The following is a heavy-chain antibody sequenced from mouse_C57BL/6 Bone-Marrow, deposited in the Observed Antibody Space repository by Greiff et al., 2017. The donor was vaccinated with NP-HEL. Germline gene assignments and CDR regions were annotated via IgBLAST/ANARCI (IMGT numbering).Heavy chain of an antibody. CDR3: ARRWLRRTY. CDR2: INPSSGYT. Sequence: VHLVESGAELARPGASVKMSCKASGYTFTSYTMHWVKQRPGQGLEWIGYINPSSGYTKYNQKFKDKATLTADKSSSTAYMQLSSLTSEDSAVYYCARRWLRRTYWGQGTLVTVSA. J-gene: IGHJ3*01. CDR1: GYTFTSYT. D-gene: IGHD2-2*01. V-gene: IGHV1-4*01.